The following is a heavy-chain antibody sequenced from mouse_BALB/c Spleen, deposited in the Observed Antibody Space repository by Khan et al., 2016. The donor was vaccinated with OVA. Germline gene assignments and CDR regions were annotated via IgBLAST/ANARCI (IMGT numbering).Heavy chain of an antibody. D-gene: IGHD1-1*01. CDR2: ISGDSNTI. Sequence: EVMLVESGGGLVQPGGSRKLSCVASGFTFSSFGMHWVRQAPEKGLEWVAYISGDSNTIYYTDTVMGRFTISRDNPKNTLFLQMTSLRSEDMAMYYCARSYFYGYYFDQWGQGTTLTGAS. CDR1: GFTFSSFG. CDR3: ARSYFYGYYFDQ. J-gene: IGHJ2*01. V-gene: IGHV5-17*02.